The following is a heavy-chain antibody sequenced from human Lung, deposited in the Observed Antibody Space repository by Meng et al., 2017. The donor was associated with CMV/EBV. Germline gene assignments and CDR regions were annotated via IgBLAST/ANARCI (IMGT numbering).Heavy chain of an antibody. D-gene: IGHD3-3*01. CDR3: ARAPYDFWSRYYDGMDV. Sequence: GGSLGLXCAASGFTVSSNYMSWVRQAPGKGLEWVSVIYSGGSTYYADSVKGRFTISRDNSKNTLYLQMNSLRAEDTAVYYCARAPYDFWSRYYDGMDVWGQGTXVTVSS. V-gene: IGHV3-53*01. J-gene: IGHJ6*02. CDR2: IYSGGST. CDR1: GFTVSSNY.